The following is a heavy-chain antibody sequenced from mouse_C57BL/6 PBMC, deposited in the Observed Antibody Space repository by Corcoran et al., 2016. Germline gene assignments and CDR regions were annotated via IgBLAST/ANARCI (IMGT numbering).Heavy chain of an antibody. D-gene: IGHD1-1*01. CDR3: ARSGSSPWFAY. CDR2: IYPGSGNT. V-gene: IGHV1-76*01. J-gene: IGHJ3*01. Sequence: QVQLKQSGAELVRPGASVKLSCKASGYTFTDYYINWVKQRPGQGLEWIARIYPGSGNTYYNEKFKGKATLTAEKSSSTAYMQLSSLTSEDSAVYFCARSGSSPWFAYWGQGTLVTVSA. CDR1: GYTFTDYY.